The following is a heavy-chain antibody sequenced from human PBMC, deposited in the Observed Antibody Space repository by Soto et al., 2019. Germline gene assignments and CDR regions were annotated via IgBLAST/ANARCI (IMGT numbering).Heavy chain of an antibody. CDR3: ESEAFEYSSSPSRFDY. Sequence: QVQLVESGGGLVKPGGSLRLSCAASGFTFSVYYMSWIRQAPGKGLEWVSHISSSGSTIYYADSVKGRFTISRDNGKNSLYLQMNRLRGEDTAVYYCESEAFEYSSSPSRFDYWGQGTLVTVSS. CDR1: GFTFSVYY. D-gene: IGHD6-6*01. CDR2: ISSSGSTI. V-gene: IGHV3-11*01. J-gene: IGHJ4*02.